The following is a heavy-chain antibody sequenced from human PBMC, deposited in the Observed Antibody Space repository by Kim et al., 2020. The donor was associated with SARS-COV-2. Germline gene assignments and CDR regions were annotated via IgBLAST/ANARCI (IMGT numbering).Heavy chain of an antibody. D-gene: IGHD3-10*01. CDR1: GFTFSSYG. J-gene: IGHJ5*02. Sequence: GGSLRLSCAASGFTFSSYGMHWVRQAPGKGLEWVAVIWYDGSNKYYADSVKGRFTISRDNSKNTLYLQMNSLRAEDTAVYYCAKDLVTYYGSGSYYAGGSWFDPWGQGTLVTVSS. CDR3: AKDLVTYYGSGSYYAGGSWFDP. CDR2: IWYDGSNK. V-gene: IGHV3-33*06.